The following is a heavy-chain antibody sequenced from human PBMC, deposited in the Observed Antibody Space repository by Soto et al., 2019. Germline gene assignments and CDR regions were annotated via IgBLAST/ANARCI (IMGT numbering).Heavy chain of an antibody. CDR1: GYTFTSYD. D-gene: IGHD6-6*01. CDR2: INPNSGGT. V-gene: IGHV1-2*02. CDR3: ARDHSSIAARPSNYFDY. J-gene: IGHJ4*02. Sequence: GASVKVSCKASGYTFTSYDINWVRQATGQGLEWMGWINPNSGGTNYAQKFQGRVTMTRDTSISTAYMELSRLRSDDTAVYYCARDHSSIAARPSNYFDYWGQGTLVTVSS.